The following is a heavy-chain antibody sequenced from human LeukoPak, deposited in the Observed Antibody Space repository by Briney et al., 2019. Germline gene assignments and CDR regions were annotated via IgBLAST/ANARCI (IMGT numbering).Heavy chain of an antibody. CDR3: AHSTLPPPYTLGYQTFDY. CDR1: GFSLSTSGVG. J-gene: IGHJ4*02. V-gene: IGHV2-5*02. Sequence: SGPTLVNPTQTLTLTCTFSGFSLSTSGVGVGWIRQPPGKALEWLALIYWDDDKRYSPSLKSRLTITKDTSKNQVVLTMTNMDPVDTATYYCAHSTLPPPYTLGYQTFDYWGQGTLVTVSS. CDR2: IYWDDDK. D-gene: IGHD2-2*02.